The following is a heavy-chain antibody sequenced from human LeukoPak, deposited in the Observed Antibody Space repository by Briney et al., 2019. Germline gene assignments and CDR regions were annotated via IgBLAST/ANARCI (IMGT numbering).Heavy chain of an antibody. V-gene: IGHV4-59*01. D-gene: IGHD3-10*01. J-gene: IGHJ4*02. Sequence: PSETLSLTCTVSGGSISSYYWSWIRQPPGKGLEWIGYIYYSGSTNYNPSLKRRVTISVDTSKNQFSLKLSSVTAADTAVYYCAREVRYYGSGSYYPLFDYWGQGTLVTVSS. CDR1: GGSISSYY. CDR3: AREVRYYGSGSYYPLFDY. CDR2: IYYSGST.